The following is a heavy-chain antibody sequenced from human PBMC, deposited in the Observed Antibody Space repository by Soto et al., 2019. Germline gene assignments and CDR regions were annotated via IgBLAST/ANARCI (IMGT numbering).Heavy chain of an antibody. J-gene: IGHJ4*02. V-gene: IGHV3-15*07. CDR3: TTLGPY. CDR2: VKTKEDGETT. Sequence: EVRLVESGGGLVKPGGSLRLSCAASGFTFSDAWMNWVRQVPGKGLEWVGHVKTKEDGETTDYAAFVKGRFSISRDDSTNMLYLQMTSLETDDTAMYYCTTLGPYWGQGTLVTVSS. CDR1: GFTFSDAW.